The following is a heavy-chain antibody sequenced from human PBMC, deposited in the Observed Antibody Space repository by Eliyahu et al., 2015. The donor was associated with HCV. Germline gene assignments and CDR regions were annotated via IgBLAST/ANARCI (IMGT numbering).Heavy chain of an antibody. Sequence: QVQLQQWGAGLLKPSETLSLTCAVYGGSFSGYYWSWIRQPPGKGLXWIGEINHSGSTNYNPSLKSRVTISVDTSKNQFSLKLSSVTAADTTVYYCASDTPVQLWSGASYYYGMDVWGQGTTVTVSS. CDR3: ASDTPVQLWSGASYYYGMDV. J-gene: IGHJ6*02. D-gene: IGHD5-18*01. CDR2: INHSGST. V-gene: IGHV4-34*01. CDR1: GGSFSGYY.